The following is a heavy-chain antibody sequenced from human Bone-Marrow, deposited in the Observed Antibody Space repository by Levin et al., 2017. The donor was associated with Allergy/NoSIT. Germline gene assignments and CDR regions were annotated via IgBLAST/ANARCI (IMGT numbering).Heavy chain of an antibody. Sequence: GSLRLSCAVYGGSFSGYYWSWIRQPPGKGLEWIGEINHSGSTNYNPSLKSRVTISVDTSKNQFSLKLSSVTAADTAVYYCARLAIAAAGICWFDPWGQGTLVTVSS. J-gene: IGHJ5*02. CDR2: INHSGST. CDR3: ARLAIAAAGICWFDP. V-gene: IGHV4-34*01. CDR1: GGSFSGYY. D-gene: IGHD6-13*01.